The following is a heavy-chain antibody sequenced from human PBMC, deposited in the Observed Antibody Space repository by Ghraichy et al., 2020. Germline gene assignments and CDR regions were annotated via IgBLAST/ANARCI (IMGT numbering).Heavy chain of an antibody. CDR2: IKSKTDGGTT. Sequence: GGSLRLSCAASGFTFSNAWMSWVRQAPGKGLEWVGRIKSKTDGGTTDYAAPVKGRFTISRDDSKNTLYLQMNSLKTEDTAVYYCTTDPTMIVVEYDAFDIWDQGTMVTVSS. CDR3: TTDPTMIVVEYDAFDI. D-gene: IGHD3-22*01. V-gene: IGHV3-15*01. J-gene: IGHJ3*02. CDR1: GFTFSNAW.